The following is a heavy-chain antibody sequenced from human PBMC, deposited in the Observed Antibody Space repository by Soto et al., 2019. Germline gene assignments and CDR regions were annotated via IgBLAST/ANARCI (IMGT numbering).Heavy chain of an antibody. Sequence: EVQLLESGGGLVQPGGSLRLSCAASGFTFSSYAMSWVRQAPGKGLEWVSAISGSGGSTYYADSEKGRFTISRDNSKNTLYLQMRSLKTEYTTVYYCAKWGIVVQAHHYWFDCWGQGTLVT. D-gene: IGHD2-2*01. CDR2: ISGSGGST. V-gene: IGHV3-23*01. CDR1: GFTFSSYA. CDR3: AKWGIVVQAHHYWFDC. J-gene: IGHJ5*01.